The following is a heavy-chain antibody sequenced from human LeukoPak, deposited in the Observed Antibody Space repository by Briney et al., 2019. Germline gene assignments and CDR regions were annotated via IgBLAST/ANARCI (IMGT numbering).Heavy chain of an antibody. V-gene: IGHV1-2*02. CDR3: ARAFPRNADRITTYNWFDP. CDR2: INPNSGGT. D-gene: IGHD3-10*01. J-gene: IGHJ5*02. Sequence: GASVKVSCKASGYTFTGYYMHWVRQAPGQGLEWMGWINPNSGGTNYAQKFQGRVTMTRDTSISTAYMELSRLRSDDTAVYYCARAFPRNADRITTYNWFDPWGQGTLVTVSS. CDR1: GYTFTGYY.